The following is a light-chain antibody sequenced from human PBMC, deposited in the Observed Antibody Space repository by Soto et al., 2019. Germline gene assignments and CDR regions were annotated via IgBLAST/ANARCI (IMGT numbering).Light chain of an antibody. Sequence: EILMTQSPATLSVSPGETASLSCRASQSAGNFLAWYQQKPGQAPRLLIYYISTRATGIPARFSGSGSGTEFTLTISSLEHEDFAVYYCQQRSNWHSITFGQGTRLEIK. CDR3: QQRSNWHSIT. V-gene: IGKV3-11*01. J-gene: IGKJ5*01. CDR1: QSAGNF. CDR2: YIS.